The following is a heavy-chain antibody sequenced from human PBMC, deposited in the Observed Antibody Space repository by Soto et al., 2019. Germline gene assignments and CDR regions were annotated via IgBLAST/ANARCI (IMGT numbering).Heavy chain of an antibody. D-gene: IGHD6-13*01. Sequence: QVQLQESGPGLVKPSGTLSLTCAVSSGSISSSNWWSWVRQPPGKGLEWIGEIYHSGSTNYNPSLNSRVTISVYKSKNQFSLKLSSVTAADTAVDYCAGVAGVVTAGGYFDYWGQGTLVTVSS. V-gene: IGHV4-4*02. CDR3: AGVAGVVTAGGYFDY. CDR2: IYHSGST. CDR1: SGSISSSNW. J-gene: IGHJ4*02.